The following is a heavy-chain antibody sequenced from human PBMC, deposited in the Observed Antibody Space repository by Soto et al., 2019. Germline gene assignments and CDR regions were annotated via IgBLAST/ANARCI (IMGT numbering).Heavy chain of an antibody. CDR1: GGTFSSYA. J-gene: IGHJ4*02. D-gene: IGHD3-22*01. CDR2: IIPIFGTA. CDR3: ANTNPPPTYYYDSSGYFPFDY. Sequence: GASVKVSCKASGGTFSSYAISWVRQAPGQGLEWMGGIIPIFGTANYAQKFQGRVTITADKSTSTAYMELSSLRSEDTAVYYCANTNPPPTYYYDSSGYFPFDYWGQGTLVTVSS. V-gene: IGHV1-69*06.